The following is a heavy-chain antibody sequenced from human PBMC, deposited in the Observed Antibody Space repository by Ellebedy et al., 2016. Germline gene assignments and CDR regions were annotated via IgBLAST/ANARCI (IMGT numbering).Heavy chain of an antibody. CDR2: IYPGDSDT. Sequence: GESLKISCKGSGYSFTSYWIGWVRQMPGKGLEWMGIIYPGDSDTRYSPSFQGQVTISADKSISTAYLQWSSLKASDTAMYYCARRGLYSGYGGLGYYFDYWGQGTLVTVSS. V-gene: IGHV5-51*01. CDR3: ARRGLYSGYGGLGYYFDY. J-gene: IGHJ4*02. CDR1: GYSFTSYW. D-gene: IGHD5-12*01.